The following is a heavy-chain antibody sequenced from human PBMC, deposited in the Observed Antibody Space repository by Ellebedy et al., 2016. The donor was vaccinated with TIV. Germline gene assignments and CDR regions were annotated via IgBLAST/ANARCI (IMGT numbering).Heavy chain of an antibody. CDR3: ARAPSSGYYYEVGAFDI. CDR2: IYYSGST. CDR1: GGSISSYY. Sequence: SETLSLXXTVSGGSISSYYWSWIRQPPGKGLEWIGYIYYSGSTNYNPSLKSRVTISVDTSKNQFSLKLSSVTAADTAVYYCARAPSSGYYYEVGAFDIWGQGTMVTVSS. V-gene: IGHV4-59*12. J-gene: IGHJ3*02. D-gene: IGHD3-22*01.